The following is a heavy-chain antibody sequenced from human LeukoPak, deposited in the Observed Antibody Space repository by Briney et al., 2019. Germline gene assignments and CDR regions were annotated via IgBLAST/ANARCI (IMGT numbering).Heavy chain of an antibody. J-gene: IGHJ4*02. D-gene: IGHD6-19*01. CDR2: INPSGGST. CDR1: GYTFTSYY. CDR3: ARAVKYRSGPLTDLLPYYFDY. Sequence: ASVKVSCTASGYTFTSYYMHWVRQAPGQGLEWMGIINPSGGSTSYAQKFQGRVTMTRDMSTSTVYMELSSLRSEDMAVYYCARAVKYRSGPLTDLLPYYFDYWGQGTLVTVSS. V-gene: IGHV1-46*01.